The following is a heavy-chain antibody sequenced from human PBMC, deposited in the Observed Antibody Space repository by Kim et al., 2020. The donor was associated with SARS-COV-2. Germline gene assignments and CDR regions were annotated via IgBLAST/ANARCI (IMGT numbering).Heavy chain of an antibody. V-gene: IGHV1-3*01. J-gene: IGHJ4*02. CDR3: ARDLFHTGFDY. CDR2: NT. D-gene: IGHD2-8*02. Sequence: NTKVSQQFQGRVTFTRDTAANTASMELSSLGSEDTAVYYCARDLFHTGFDYWGQGTLVAVSS.